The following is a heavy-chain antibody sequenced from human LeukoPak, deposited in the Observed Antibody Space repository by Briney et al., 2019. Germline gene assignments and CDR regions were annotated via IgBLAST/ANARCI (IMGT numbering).Heavy chain of an antibody. D-gene: IGHD3-3*01. Sequence: ASVKVSCKASGYTFTSYGISWVRQAPGQGLEWMGWISAYNGNTNYAQKLQGRVTMTTDTSTSTAYMELRSLRSDDTAVYYCARCLRPNSGGFLEWLPNYYYYGMDVWGQGTTVTVSS. V-gene: IGHV1-18*01. CDR3: ARCLRPNSGGFLEWLPNYYYYGMDV. CDR2: ISAYNGNT. CDR1: GYTFTSYG. J-gene: IGHJ6*02.